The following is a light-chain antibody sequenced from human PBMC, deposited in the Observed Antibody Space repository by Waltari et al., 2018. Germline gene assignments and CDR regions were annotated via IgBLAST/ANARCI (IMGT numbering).Light chain of an antibody. J-gene: IGKJ1*01. CDR1: QNINSW. CDR2: KAS. Sequence: DIQMTQSPSTLSASVGDRVPITCRASQNINSWLAWYQQKPGKAPKLLIYKASSLESGVQSRFSGSGSGTEFTLTITSLQPDDFATYFCQHYNNYSPWTFGQGTKVEVK. CDR3: QHYNNYSPWT. V-gene: IGKV1-5*03.